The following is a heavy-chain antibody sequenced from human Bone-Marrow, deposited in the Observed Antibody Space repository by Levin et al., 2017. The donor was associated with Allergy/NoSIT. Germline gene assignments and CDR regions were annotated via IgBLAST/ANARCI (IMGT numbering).Heavy chain of an antibody. V-gene: IGHV3-15*01. CDR2: IKSKPDGGTT. Sequence: PSETLSLTCAASGFTFSDAWMSWVRQAPGKGLEWVGRIKSKPDGGTTDYAAPVKGRFTISRDDSKNTLYLQMNSLETEDTAVYYCMTTSTMITFGGVIARRNFDYWGQGTLVTVSS. CDR3: MTTSTMITFGGVIARRNFDY. J-gene: IGHJ4*02. CDR1: GFTFSDAW. D-gene: IGHD3-16*02.